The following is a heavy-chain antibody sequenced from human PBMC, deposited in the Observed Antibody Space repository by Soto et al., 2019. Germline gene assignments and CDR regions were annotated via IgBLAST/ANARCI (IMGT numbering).Heavy chain of an antibody. CDR3: AHSRGYNGYEGPPLYEMDV. J-gene: IGHJ6*02. D-gene: IGHD5-12*01. Sequence: SGPTPVNPTETLALTCICSGFSVNTSDAGVGWIRPPPRQMLEWLALIYWNDFKRYTHSLESRLTITKDTSKNQVVLTVTNVDPADTATYYCAHSRGYNGYEGPPLYEMDVWGQGTTVTVSS. CDR1: GFSVNTSDAG. CDR2: IYWNDFK. V-gene: IGHV2-5*01.